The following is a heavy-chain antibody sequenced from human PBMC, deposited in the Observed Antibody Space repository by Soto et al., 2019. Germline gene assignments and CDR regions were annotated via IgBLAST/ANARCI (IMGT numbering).Heavy chain of an antibody. CDR3: ARLLGGYDDYGGWFAP. CDR1: GGSISPYS. J-gene: IGHJ5*02. CDR2: VSHSGRT. Sequence: QVHLVESGPGLVKPSETLSLTCTISGGSISPYSWTWIRQSPGKGLEWIGYVSHSGRTFYTPSLKSRLTMSLGTSRSQFSLRLKSVSAADTAVYYCARLLGGYDDYGGWFAPWGQGTLVTVSS. D-gene: IGHD4-17*01. V-gene: IGHV4-59*01.